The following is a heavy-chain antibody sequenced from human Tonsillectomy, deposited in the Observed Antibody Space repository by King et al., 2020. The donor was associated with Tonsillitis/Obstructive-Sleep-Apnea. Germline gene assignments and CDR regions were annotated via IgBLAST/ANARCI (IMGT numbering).Heavy chain of an antibody. CDR1: GGSFSGYY. V-gene: IGHV4-34*01. J-gene: IGHJ4*02. D-gene: IGHD6-19*01. CDR2: INHSGNT. Sequence: VQLQQWGAGLLKPSETLSLTCAVYGGSFSGYYWSWIRQPPGKGLEWIGEINHSGNTNYNPSLKSRVTISVDTSKNQFSLKLSSVTAADTAVYYCASRTRGSSGWSGYWGQGTLVTVSS. CDR3: ASRTRGSSGWSGY.